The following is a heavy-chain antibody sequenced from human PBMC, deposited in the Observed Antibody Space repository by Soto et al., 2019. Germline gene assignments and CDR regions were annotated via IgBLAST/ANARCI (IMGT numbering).Heavy chain of an antibody. J-gene: IGHJ5*02. CDR3: ARERGSGSYYTPWFDP. V-gene: IGHV1-8*01. CDR2: MNPNSGNT. D-gene: IGHD3-10*01. Sequence: QVQLVQSGAEVKKPGASVKVSCKASGYTFTSYDINWVRQATGQGLEWMGWMNPNSGNTGYAQKFQGRVTMPRNTSISTAYMELSSLRSEDTAVYYCARERGSGSYYTPWFDPWGQGTLVTVSS. CDR1: GYTFTSYD.